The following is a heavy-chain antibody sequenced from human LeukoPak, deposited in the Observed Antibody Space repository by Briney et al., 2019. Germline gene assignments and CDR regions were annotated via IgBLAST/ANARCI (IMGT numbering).Heavy chain of an antibody. J-gene: IGHJ6*03. CDR1: GYTFTSYA. Sequence: SVKVSCKASGYTFTSYAMNWVRQAPGQGLEWMGGIIPIFGTANYAQKFQGRVTITADKSTSTAYMELSSLRSEDTAVYYCAMPNSGYYYYYMDVWGKGTTVTISS. D-gene: IGHD3-10*01. CDR3: AMPNSGYYYYYMDV. V-gene: IGHV1-69*06. CDR2: IIPIFGTA.